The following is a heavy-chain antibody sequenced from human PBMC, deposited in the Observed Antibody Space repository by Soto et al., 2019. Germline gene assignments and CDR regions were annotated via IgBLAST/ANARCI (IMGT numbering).Heavy chain of an antibody. CDR2: IKSKTDGGTT. CDR3: TTFSFLPYESSLEWLPNHYYYGMDV. Sequence: PGGSLRLSCAASGFTFSNAWMNWVRQAPGKGLEWVGRIKSKTDGGTTDYAAPVKGRFTISRDDSKNTLYLQMNSLKTEDTAVYYCTTFSFLPYESSLEWLPNHYYYGMDVWGQGTTVTVSS. V-gene: IGHV3-15*07. CDR1: GFTFSNAW. J-gene: IGHJ6*02. D-gene: IGHD3-3*01.